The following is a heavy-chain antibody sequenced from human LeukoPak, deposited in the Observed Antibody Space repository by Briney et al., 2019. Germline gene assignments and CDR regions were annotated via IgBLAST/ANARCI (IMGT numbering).Heavy chain of an antibody. CDR1: GFTFSSYA. Sequence: GGSLRLSCAASGFTFSSYAMSWVRQAPGKGLEWVSATSGSGGSTYYADSVKGRFTISRDNSKNTLYLQMNSLRAEDTAVYYCAKSHWGHRYYFDYWGQGTLVTVSS. D-gene: IGHD7-27*01. V-gene: IGHV3-23*01. J-gene: IGHJ4*02. CDR2: TSGSGGST. CDR3: AKSHWGHRYYFDY.